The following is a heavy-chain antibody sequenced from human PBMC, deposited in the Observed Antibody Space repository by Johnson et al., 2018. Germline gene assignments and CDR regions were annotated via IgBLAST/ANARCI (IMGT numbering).Heavy chain of an antibody. V-gene: IGHV3-49*03. CDR2: IRSTAYGETT. J-gene: IGHJ6*03. D-gene: IGHD2-15*01. Sequence: VQLVESGGGLVQPGRSLRLSCTTSGFTFGDYAMTWFRQAPGKGLEWVGFIRSTAYGETTQYAASVKGRFTVSRDDSNGNAYLKMNSLKTEDTGVYYCAKDGYCSGGRCYGGDYQYYMDVWGKGTTVTVSS. CDR1: GFTFGDYA. CDR3: AKDGYCSGGRCYGGDYQYYMDV.